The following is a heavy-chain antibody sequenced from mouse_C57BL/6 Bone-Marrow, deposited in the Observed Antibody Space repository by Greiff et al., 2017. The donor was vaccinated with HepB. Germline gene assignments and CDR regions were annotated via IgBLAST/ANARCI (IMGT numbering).Heavy chain of an antibody. Sequence: EVKLVEPGGGLVQPGGSMKLSCVASGFTFSNYWMNWVRQSPEKGLEWVAQIRLKSDNYATHYAESVKGRFTISRDKSKSSVYLQMNNLRAEDTGIYYCPDTTVVAKGVWGQGTTLTVSS. V-gene: IGHV6-3*01. CDR1: GFTFSNYW. CDR3: PDTTVVAKGV. D-gene: IGHD1-1*01. J-gene: IGHJ2*01. CDR2: IRLKSDNYAT.